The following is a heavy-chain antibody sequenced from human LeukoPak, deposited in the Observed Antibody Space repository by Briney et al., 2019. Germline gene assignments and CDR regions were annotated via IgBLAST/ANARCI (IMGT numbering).Heavy chain of an antibody. CDR3: ASVGVGGGNDAFDI. J-gene: IGHJ3*02. V-gene: IGHV3-21*01. D-gene: IGHD4-23*01. CDR1: GFTFSSYS. Sequence: PGGSLRLSCAASGFTFSSYSMNWVRQAPGKGVEWVPSISSSSSYIYYADSVKGRFTISRDNAKNSLYLQMNSLRAEDTAVYYCASVGVGGGNDAFDIWGQGTMVTVSS. CDR2: ISSSSSYI.